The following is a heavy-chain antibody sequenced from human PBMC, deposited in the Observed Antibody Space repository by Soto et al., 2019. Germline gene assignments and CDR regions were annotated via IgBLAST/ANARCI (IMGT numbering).Heavy chain of an antibody. CDR2: IDPSDSYT. CDR3: TTGGDCSGGSCYYYYYGMDV. J-gene: IGHJ6*02. CDR1: GYSFTSYW. Sequence: PGESLKISCKGSGYSFTSYWISWVRQMPGKGLEWMGRIDPSDSYTNYSPSFQGHVTISADKSISTAYLQWSSLKASDTAVYYCTTGGDCSGGSCYYYYYGMDVWGQGTTVTVSS. V-gene: IGHV5-10-1*01. D-gene: IGHD2-15*01.